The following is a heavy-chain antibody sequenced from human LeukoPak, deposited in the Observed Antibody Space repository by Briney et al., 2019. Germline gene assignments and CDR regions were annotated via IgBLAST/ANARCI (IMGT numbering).Heavy chain of an antibody. Sequence: SEALSLTCAVYGGSFSGYYWSWIRQPPGKGLEWIGEINHSGSANYNPSLKSRVTISVDTSKNQFSLKLSSVTAADTAVYYCARRYSSGWYGYWGQGTLVTVSS. CDR2: INHSGSA. V-gene: IGHV4-34*01. D-gene: IGHD6-19*01. J-gene: IGHJ4*02. CDR3: ARRYSSGWYGY. CDR1: GGSFSGYY.